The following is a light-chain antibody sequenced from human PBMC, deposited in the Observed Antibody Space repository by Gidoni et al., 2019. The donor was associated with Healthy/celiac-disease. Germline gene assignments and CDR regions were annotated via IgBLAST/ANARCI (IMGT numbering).Light chain of an antibody. CDR2: AAS. J-gene: IGKJ2*04. CDR3: QQSYSTPRCS. CDR1: QSISSY. Sequence: DIQMTQSPSSLSASVGDRVTITCRASQSISSYLNWYQQKPGKAPKLLIYAASSLQSGVPSRFSGSGSGTDFTLTISSLQPDDFATYYCQQSYSTPRCSFXQXTKLEI. V-gene: IGKV1-39*01.